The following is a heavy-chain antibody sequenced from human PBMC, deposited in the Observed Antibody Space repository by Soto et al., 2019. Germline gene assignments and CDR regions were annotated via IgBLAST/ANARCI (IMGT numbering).Heavy chain of an antibody. J-gene: IGHJ4*02. CDR3: AKDIRAVDGTGGYFDY. D-gene: IGHD6-19*01. CDR1: GFTFDDYA. CDR2: ISWNSGSI. V-gene: IGHV3-9*01. Sequence: GGSLRLSCAASGFTFDDYAMHWVRQAPGKGLEWVSGISWNSGSIGYADSVKGRFTISRDNAKNSLYLQMNSLRAEDTALYYCAKDIRAVDGTGGYFDYWGQGTLVTVSS.